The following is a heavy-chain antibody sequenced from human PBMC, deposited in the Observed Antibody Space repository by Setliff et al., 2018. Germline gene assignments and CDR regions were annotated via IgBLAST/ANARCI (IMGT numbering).Heavy chain of an antibody. Sequence: GGSLRLSCAASGFTFSTYRMHWVRQAPGKGLEWVAVIWDDGVKKYHADSVKGRFTISRDNAKNSLFLQMNNLRAEDTALYYCASSSGWIPWIQHWGPGTLVTVSS. CDR2: IWDDGVKK. J-gene: IGHJ1*01. CDR1: GFTFSTYR. D-gene: IGHD3-10*01. V-gene: IGHV3-33*08. CDR3: ASSSGWIPWIQH.